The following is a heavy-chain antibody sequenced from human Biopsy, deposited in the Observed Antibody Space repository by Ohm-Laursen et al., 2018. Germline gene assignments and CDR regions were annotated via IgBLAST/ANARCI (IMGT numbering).Heavy chain of an antibody. CDR3: AGSRGHYFNGLDV. V-gene: IGHV4-4*07. CDR1: GASMTDYF. D-gene: IGHD3-10*01. CDR2: AYPSGTT. J-gene: IGHJ6*02. Sequence: TLSLTCCVSGASMTDYFWSWIWQPAGKGLEWIGRAYPSGTTYYNPSLKGRVTISIDASKNQLSLKVTSVTAADMAVFYCAGSRGHYFNGLDVWGQGTTVIVSS.